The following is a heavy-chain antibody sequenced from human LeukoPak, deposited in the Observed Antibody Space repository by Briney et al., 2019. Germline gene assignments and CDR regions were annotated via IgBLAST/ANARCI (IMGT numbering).Heavy chain of an antibody. Sequence: SENLSLTCAVYGGSFSGYYWSWIRQPPGKGLEWSGEINHSGSTNYNPSLKSRVTISVDTSKNQFSLKLSSVTAADTAVYYCARVRYDFWSGYYGPFDYWGQGTLVTVSS. V-gene: IGHV4-34*01. J-gene: IGHJ4*02. D-gene: IGHD3-3*01. CDR2: INHSGST. CDR1: GGSFSGYY. CDR3: ARVRYDFWSGYYGPFDY.